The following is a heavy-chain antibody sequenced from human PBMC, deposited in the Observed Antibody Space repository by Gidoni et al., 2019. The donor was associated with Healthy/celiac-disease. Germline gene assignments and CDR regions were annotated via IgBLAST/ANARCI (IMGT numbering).Heavy chain of an antibody. CDR1: GGSSSSSSYY. J-gene: IGHJ4*02. CDR2: IYYSGST. Sequence: QLQLQESGPGLVKPSETLSLTCTVSGGSSSSSSYYWGWIRQPPGKGLEWIGSIYYSGSTYYTPSLKSRVTISVDTSKNQFSLKLSSVTAADTAVYYCARRYYYDSSGYYPFDYWGQGTLVTVSS. D-gene: IGHD3-22*01. V-gene: IGHV4-39*01. CDR3: ARRYYYDSSGYYPFDY.